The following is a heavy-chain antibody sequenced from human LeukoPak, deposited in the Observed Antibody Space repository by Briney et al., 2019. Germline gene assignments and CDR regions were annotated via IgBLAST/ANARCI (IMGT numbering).Heavy chain of an antibody. D-gene: IGHD2-2*01. CDR1: GITFSNYA. J-gene: IGHJ4*02. Sequence: GGSLRLSCVASGITFSNYAVSWVRQAPEKGLEWVSVIYSGGSTYYADSVKGRFTISRDNSKNTLYLQMNSLRAEDTAVYYCASVDSYAYYFDYWGQGTLVTVSS. CDR2: IYSGGST. V-gene: IGHV3-53*01. CDR3: ASVDSYAYYFDY.